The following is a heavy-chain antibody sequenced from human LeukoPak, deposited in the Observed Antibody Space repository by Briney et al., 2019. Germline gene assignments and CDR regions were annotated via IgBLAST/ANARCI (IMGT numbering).Heavy chain of an antibody. CDR3: ARDSSSWSNWLDP. V-gene: IGHV1-2*02. D-gene: IGHD6-13*01. CDR2: INPNSGGT. Sequence: ASVKVSCKASGYTFTGYYMHWVRQAPGQGLGWRGWINPNSGGTNYAQKFQGRVTMTSDTSISTAYMELSRLRSDDTAVYYCARDSSSWSNWLDPWGQGTLVTVSS. CDR1: GYTFTGYY. J-gene: IGHJ5*02.